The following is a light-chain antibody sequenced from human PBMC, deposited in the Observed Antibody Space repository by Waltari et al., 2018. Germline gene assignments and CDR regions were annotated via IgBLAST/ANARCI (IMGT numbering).Light chain of an antibody. CDR3: SSYAGSDNLRV. J-gene: IGLJ1*01. Sequence: QSALTQPPSASGSPGQSVTISCTGTSSDVGAYNFVSWYQQHPGKAPKLLIYEVSKRPSGVPGRFSGSKSGITASLTVSGLQAEDEADYYCSSYAGSDNLRVFGTGTMVTVL. CDR1: SSDVGAYNF. CDR2: EVS. V-gene: IGLV2-8*01.